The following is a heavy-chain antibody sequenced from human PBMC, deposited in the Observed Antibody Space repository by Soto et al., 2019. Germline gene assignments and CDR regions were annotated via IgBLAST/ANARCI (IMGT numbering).Heavy chain of an antibody. J-gene: IGHJ6*02. CDR1: GGSISSGGYY. CDR2: IYYSGST. D-gene: IGHD3-3*01. V-gene: IGHV4-31*03. Sequence: QVQLQESGPGLVKPSQTLSLTCTVSGGSISSGGYYWSWIRQHPGKGLEWIGYIYYSGSTYYNPSLKSRVTLSVDTSKPQYALKLSSVNAADKAVYYCARDLRFRRFYGMDVWGQWTTVTVSS. CDR3: ARDLRFRRFYGMDV.